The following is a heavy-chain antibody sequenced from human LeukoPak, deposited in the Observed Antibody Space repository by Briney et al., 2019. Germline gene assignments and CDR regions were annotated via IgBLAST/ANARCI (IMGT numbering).Heavy chain of an antibody. V-gene: IGHV1-2*02. CDR2: INPNSGGT. Sequence: GSVKASCKASVYAFTGYYMHWVRQAPAQGLEWMGWINPNSGGTNYAQKFQGRVTMTRETSISTAYMELSRLRSDDTAVYYCARGPDVVVPAAIPNFAYWGQGTLVTVSS. CDR1: VYAFTGYY. D-gene: IGHD2-2*01. J-gene: IGHJ4*02. CDR3: ARGPDVVVPAAIPNFAY.